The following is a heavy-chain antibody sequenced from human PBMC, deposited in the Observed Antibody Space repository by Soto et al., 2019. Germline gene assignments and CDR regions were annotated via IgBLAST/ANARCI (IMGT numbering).Heavy chain of an antibody. D-gene: IGHD5-18*01. CDR1: GFTFDDHA. V-gene: IGHV3-9*01. J-gene: IGHJ4*02. Sequence: EVQLVGSGGGLVQPGRSLRLSCAASGFTFDDHARHWVRQAPGKGLEWVSGISWNSGSIGYADSVKGRFTISRDNAKNSLYLQMNSLRAEDTALYYCAKERRGYSYGSFGYWGQGTLVTVSS. CDR2: ISWNSGSI. CDR3: AKERRGYSYGSFGY.